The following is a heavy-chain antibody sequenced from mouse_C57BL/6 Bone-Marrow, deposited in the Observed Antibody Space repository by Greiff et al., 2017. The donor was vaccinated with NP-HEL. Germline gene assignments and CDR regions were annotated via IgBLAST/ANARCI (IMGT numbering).Heavy chain of an antibody. CDR2: IYPGDGDT. J-gene: IGHJ1*03. CDR3: AVGNYYGSSCV. V-gene: IGHV1-80*01. D-gene: IGHD1-1*01. Sequence: QVQLKESGAELVKPGASVKISCKASGYAFSSYWMNWVKQRPGKGLEWIGQIYPGDGDTNYNGKFKGKATLTADKSSSTAYMQLSSLTSEDSAVYFCAVGNYYGSSCVWGTGTTVTVSS. CDR1: GYAFSSYW.